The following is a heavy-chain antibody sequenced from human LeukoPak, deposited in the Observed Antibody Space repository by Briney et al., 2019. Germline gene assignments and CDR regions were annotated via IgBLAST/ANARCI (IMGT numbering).Heavy chain of an antibody. V-gene: IGHV3-21*01. CDR3: ARSGVSRLYYYMDV. Sequence: GGSLRLSCAASEFTFSSYSMNWVRQAPGKGLEWVSSISSSSSYIYYADSVKGRFTISRDNAKNSLYLQMNSLRAEDTAVYYCARSGVSRLYYYMDVWGKGTTVTVSS. D-gene: IGHD3-10*01. CDR1: EFTFSSYS. CDR2: ISSSSSYI. J-gene: IGHJ6*03.